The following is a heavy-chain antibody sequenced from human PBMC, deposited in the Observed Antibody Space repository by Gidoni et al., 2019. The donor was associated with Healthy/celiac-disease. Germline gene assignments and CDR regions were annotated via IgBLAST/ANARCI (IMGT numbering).Heavy chain of an antibody. CDR3: ARDFGTWIQEGVDY. V-gene: IGHV3-21*01. CDR2: ISSSSSYI. J-gene: IGHJ4*02. CDR1: GFTFSIYS. D-gene: IGHD5-18*01. Sequence: EVQLVESGGGLVKPGGSLRLACAASGFTFSIYSMNWVRQAPGKGLEWVSTISSSSSYIYYAETVKGRFTISRDNAKNSLYLQMNSLRAEDTAVYYCARDFGTWIQEGVDYWGQGTLVTVSS.